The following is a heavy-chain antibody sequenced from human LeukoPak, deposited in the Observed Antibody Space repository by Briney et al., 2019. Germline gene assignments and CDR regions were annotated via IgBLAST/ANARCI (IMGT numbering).Heavy chain of an antibody. J-gene: IGHJ6*03. CDR1: GFTFSSYW. V-gene: IGHV3-21*04. CDR3: ARDGLGIAAAGTYYYYYMDV. Sequence: GGSLRLSCEASGFTFSSYWMHWVRQIPGKGLEWVSSISSSSSYIYYADSVKGRFTISRDNAKNSLYLQMNSLRAEDTALYYCARDGLGIAAAGTYYYYYMDVWGKGTTVTVSS. CDR2: ISSSSSYI. D-gene: IGHD6-13*01.